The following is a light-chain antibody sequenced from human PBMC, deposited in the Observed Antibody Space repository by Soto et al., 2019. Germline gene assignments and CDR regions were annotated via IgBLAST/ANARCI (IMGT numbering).Light chain of an antibody. CDR1: SSDVGAYDC. J-gene: IGLJ1*01. V-gene: IGLV2-8*01. Sequence: QSVLTQPPSASGSPGQSVTISCTGTSSDVGAYDCVSWYQQHPGKAPKLIMYEVSKRPSGVPDRFSGSKSGNTASLTVSGLQPEDEADYYCTSYAGINTYVFGTGTKVTVL. CDR2: EVS. CDR3: TSYAGINTYV.